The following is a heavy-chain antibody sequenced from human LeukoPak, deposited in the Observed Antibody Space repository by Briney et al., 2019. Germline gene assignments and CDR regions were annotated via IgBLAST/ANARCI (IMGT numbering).Heavy chain of an antibody. J-gene: IGHJ4*03. Sequence: GASVKLSCKASGGTFSSYAISWVRQAPGHGLEWRGGIIPIFGTANYAQKFQGRGTITTDASTSTAYMELSRLRSEDTAGYYCTSLEPDNWKEAPIAYSGPGKLVTVSS. D-gene: IGHD1-20*01. V-gene: IGHV1-69*05. CDR3: TSLEPDNWKEAPIAY. CDR2: IIPIFGTA. CDR1: GGTFSSYA.